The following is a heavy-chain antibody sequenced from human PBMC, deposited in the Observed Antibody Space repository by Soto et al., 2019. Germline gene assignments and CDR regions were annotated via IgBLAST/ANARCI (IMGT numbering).Heavy chain of an antibody. D-gene: IGHD5-12*01. V-gene: IGHV4-34*01. J-gene: IGHJ4*02. CDR3: ARHLSESGFDLNY. CDR1: GGSFSGYY. CDR2: INHSGST. Sequence: SETLSLTCAVYGGSFSGYYWSWIRQPLGKGLEWIGEINHSGSTNYNPSLKSRVTISVDTSNNHFSLKMSSVTAADTAVYYCARHLSESGFDLNYWSQGTLVTVSS.